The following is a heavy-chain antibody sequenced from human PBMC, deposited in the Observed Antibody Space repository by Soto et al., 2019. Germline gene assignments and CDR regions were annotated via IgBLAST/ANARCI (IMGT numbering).Heavy chain of an antibody. V-gene: IGHV1-69*13. CDR1: GGTFSSYA. CDR2: IIPIFGTA. J-gene: IGHJ4*02. Sequence: SVKVSCKASGGTFSSYAISWVRQAPGQGLEWMGGIIPIFGTANYAQKFQGRVTITADESTSTAYMELSSLRSEDTAVYYCARHYRSGRIFDYWGQGTLVTVSS. D-gene: IGHD2-15*01. CDR3: ARHYRSGRIFDY.